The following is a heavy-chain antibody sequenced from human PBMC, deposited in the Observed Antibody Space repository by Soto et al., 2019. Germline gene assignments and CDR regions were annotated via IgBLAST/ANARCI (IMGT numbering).Heavy chain of an antibody. CDR1: GGSMSSYY. D-gene: IGHD2-2*01. CDR2: IYYSGST. J-gene: IGHJ5*02. V-gene: IGHV4-59*08. Sequence: QVQLQESGPGLVKPSETLSLTCTVSGGSMSSYYWSWIRQPPGKGLEWIGYIYYSGSTNYNPSLKSRVTISVDTSKKQSSLKLSSVPAADTAVYYCASWGVYCTSTSCFERWFDPWGQGILVTVSS. CDR3: ASWGVYCTSTSCFERWFDP.